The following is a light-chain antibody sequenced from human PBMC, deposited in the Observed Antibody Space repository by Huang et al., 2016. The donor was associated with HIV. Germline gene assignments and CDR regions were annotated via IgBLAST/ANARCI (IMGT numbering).Light chain of an antibody. CDR1: QSISTY. CDR2: AAS. V-gene: IGKV1-39*01. J-gene: IGKJ1*01. CDR3: QQSYSTPET. Sequence: DIQMTQSPSSLSASIGDRVTITCRASQSISTYLNWYQQKPGKAPKVLIYAASSLQSGVPSRFSGSGSGTDFILTISSLQPEDFASYYCQQSYSTPETFGQGTKVEIK.